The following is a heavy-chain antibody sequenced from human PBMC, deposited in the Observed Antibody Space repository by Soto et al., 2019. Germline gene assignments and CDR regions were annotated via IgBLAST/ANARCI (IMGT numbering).Heavy chain of an antibody. V-gene: IGHV3-11*01. CDR2: ITSSGSNT. Sequence: QVQLAESGGGLVKPGGPRRLSCAASGFTFSGYNTSWIRQAPVKGLEWVSYITSSGSNTFDAESVKGRFTISMDNTLTSLYLQMTSLSAQDTAVYYWAIMATISSHHHVDPWCQGTLVSVSS. CDR1: GFTFSGYN. CDR3: AIMATISSHHHVDP. D-gene: IGHD5-12*01. J-gene: IGHJ5*02.